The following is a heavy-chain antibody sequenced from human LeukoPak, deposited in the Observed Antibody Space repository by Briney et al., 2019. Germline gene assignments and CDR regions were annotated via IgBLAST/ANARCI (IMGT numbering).Heavy chain of an antibody. V-gene: IGHV1-3*01. CDR1: GYSFSDYA. CDR2: INAGNGKT. CDR3: ARGRWTATETTYYLDY. Sequence: GASVKVSCKASGYSFSDYAIQWVRQAPGQRLEWMGWINAGNGKTKYSQNFQGRGTITRDRSASTAYMELSSLRSEDTSIYYCARGRWTATETTYYLDYWGRGTLVTVSS. J-gene: IGHJ4*02. D-gene: IGHD4-17*01.